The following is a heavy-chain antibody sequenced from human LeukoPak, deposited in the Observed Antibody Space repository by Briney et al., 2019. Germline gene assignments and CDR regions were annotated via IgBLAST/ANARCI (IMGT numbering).Heavy chain of an antibody. J-gene: IGHJ3*01. V-gene: IGHV5-51*01. CDR2: VYPGDSDT. CDR3: ARQPGTGANRNAFDL. Sequence: GESLKISCQGSGFDFTTYWIGWVRQMPGKGLEWMGIVYPGDSDTRYSPSFPGQVTISADRSISTAYLQWNSLKASDTAMYFCARQPGTGANRNAFDLWGQGTKVTVSS. CDR1: GFDFTTYW. D-gene: IGHD4/OR15-4a*01.